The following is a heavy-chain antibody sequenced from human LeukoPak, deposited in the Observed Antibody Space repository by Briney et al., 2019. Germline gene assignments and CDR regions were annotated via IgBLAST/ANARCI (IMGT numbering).Heavy chain of an antibody. D-gene: IGHD3-22*01. CDR2: ISGSGGST. J-gene: IGHJ4*02. CDR1: GFTFSSYA. CDR3: AKTGGRITMIVVVH. V-gene: IGHV3-23*01. Sequence: GGSLRLSCAASGFTFSSYAMSWVRQAPGKGLEWISAISGSGGSTYYADSVKGRFTISRDNSKNTLYLQMNSLRAEDTAVYYCAKTGGRITMIVVVHWGQGTLVTVSS.